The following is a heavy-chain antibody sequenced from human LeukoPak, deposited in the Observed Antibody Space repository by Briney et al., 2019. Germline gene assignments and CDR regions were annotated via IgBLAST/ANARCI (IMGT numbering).Heavy chain of an antibody. CDR2: ISDSGDIT. V-gene: IGHV3-23*01. CDR3: AREQGYYSVPGY. D-gene: IGHD3-22*01. Sequence: GGSLRLSCAASGFAFSRQAMGWVRQAPGKGLEWVSVISDSGDITYYADSVKGRFTISRDNSKNTLYLQMNSLRAEDTAVYYCAREQGYYSVPGYWGQGTLVTVSS. J-gene: IGHJ4*02. CDR1: GFAFSRQA.